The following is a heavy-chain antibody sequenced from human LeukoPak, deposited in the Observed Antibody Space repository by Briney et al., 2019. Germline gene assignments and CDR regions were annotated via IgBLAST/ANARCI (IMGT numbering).Heavy chain of an antibody. CDR1: GYTFTSYD. V-gene: IGHV1-8*01. J-gene: IGHJ6*02. D-gene: IGHD2-15*01. CDR3: ASRSNRYCSGGSCYPDYYYGMDV. Sequence: ASVKVSCKASGYTFTSYDINWVRQATGQGLEWMGWMNPNSGNTGYAQKFQGRVTMTRNTSISTAYMELSSVRSEDTAVYYCASRSNRYCSGGSCYPDYYYGMDVWGQGTTVTVSS. CDR2: MNPNSGNT.